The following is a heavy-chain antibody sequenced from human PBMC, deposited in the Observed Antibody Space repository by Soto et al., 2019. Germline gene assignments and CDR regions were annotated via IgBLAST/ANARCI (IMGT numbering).Heavy chain of an antibody. Sequence: QLQLQESGSGLVKPSQTLSLTCAVSGGSISSGGYSWSWIRQPPGKGLEWIGYIYHSGSTYYNPSLKTRVTITVERSKKQFTLKLSYVTAADTAMYYCVGGIAALPLRYWGQETLVTVSS. V-gene: IGHV4-30-2*01. CDR2: IYHSGST. CDR3: VGGIAALPLRY. J-gene: IGHJ4*02. D-gene: IGHD6-6*01. CDR1: GGSISSGGYS.